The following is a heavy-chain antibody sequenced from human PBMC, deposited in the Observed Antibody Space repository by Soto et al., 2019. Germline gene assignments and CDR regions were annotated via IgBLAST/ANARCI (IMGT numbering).Heavy chain of an antibody. V-gene: IGHV3-23*01. D-gene: IGHD6-19*01. CDR1: GFTFSSYA. J-gene: IGHJ4*01. CDR2: ISGSVGAT. Sequence: GGSLRLSCAASGFTFSSYAISWVRQAPGKGLEWVSAISGSVGATYYADSVKGRFTISRDNSKKTVYLQMNSLRGEDTAVYFCEKDQVAVAGPTFDYWGHGTRVTVSS. CDR3: EKDQVAVAGPTFDY.